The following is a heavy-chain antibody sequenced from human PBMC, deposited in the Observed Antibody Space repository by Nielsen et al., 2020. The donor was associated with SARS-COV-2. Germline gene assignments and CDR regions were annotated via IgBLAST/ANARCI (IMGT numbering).Heavy chain of an antibody. D-gene: IGHD3-10*01. J-gene: IGHJ4*02. Sequence: GESLKISCAASGFTFSSYGMHWVRQAPGKGLEWVAVISYDGSNKYYADSVKGRFTISRDNSKNTLYLQMNSLRAEDTAVYYCARDYSRMVRGVIDYWGQGTLVTVSS. V-gene: IGHV3-33*05. CDR1: GFTFSSYG. CDR3: ARDYSRMVRGVIDY. CDR2: ISYDGSNK.